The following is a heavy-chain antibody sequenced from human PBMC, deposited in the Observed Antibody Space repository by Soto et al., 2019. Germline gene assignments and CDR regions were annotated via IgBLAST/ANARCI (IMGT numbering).Heavy chain of an antibody. CDR3: ASLQSIAVAGTDAFDI. Sequence: GGSLRLSCAASGFTVSSNYMSWVRQAPGKGLEWVSVIYSGGSTYYADSVKGRFTISRHNSKNTLYLQMNSLRAEDTAVYYCASLQSIAVAGTDAFDIWGQGTMVTVSS. J-gene: IGHJ3*02. CDR2: IYSGGST. D-gene: IGHD6-19*01. V-gene: IGHV3-53*04. CDR1: GFTVSSNY.